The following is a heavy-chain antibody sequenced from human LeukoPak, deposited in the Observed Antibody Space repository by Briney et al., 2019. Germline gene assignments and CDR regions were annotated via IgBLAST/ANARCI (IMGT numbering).Heavy chain of an antibody. CDR3: AKGRLWGRGGYHYYYMDV. CDR2: ISGSGSSP. Sequence: PGGSLRLSCEASGFTFSSDAMNWVRQAPGKGLEWVSAISGSGSSPYYADSVKGRFTVSRDNSKNTLYLQMRSLRVEDTALYYCAKGRLWGRGGYHYYYMDVWGKGTSVTISS. V-gene: IGHV3-23*01. CDR1: GFTFSSDA. J-gene: IGHJ6*03. D-gene: IGHD3-16*01.